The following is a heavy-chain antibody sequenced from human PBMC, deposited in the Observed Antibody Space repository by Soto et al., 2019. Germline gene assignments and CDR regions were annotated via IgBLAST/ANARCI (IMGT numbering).Heavy chain of an antibody. D-gene: IGHD2-21*02. Sequence: QVHLVQSGAEVKKPGASVKVSCKTSGYTFTRYGISWVRQAPGQGLEWMGWISGYDGRTNFAQKVQERVTMTTDTSTSTVYMELRSLSSDDTAVYYCAREGDVPYYYYGMDVWGQGTTVTVSS. J-gene: IGHJ6*02. CDR3: AREGDVPYYYYGMDV. CDR2: ISGYDGRT. V-gene: IGHV1-18*01. CDR1: GYTFTRYG.